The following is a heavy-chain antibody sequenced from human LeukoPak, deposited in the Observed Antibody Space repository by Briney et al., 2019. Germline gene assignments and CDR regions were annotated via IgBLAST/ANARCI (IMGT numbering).Heavy chain of an antibody. V-gene: IGHV4-59*01. CDR3: ARANIWFVP. CDR2: IYYSGST. Sequence: PSETLSLTCTVSGGSISSYYWSWIRQPPGKGLEWIGYIYYSGSTNYNPSLKIRGTISVDTSKTQSSLKLSSVTAADTAVYYCARANIWFVPSGQGTLVTVSS. J-gene: IGHJ5*02. CDR1: GGSISSYY.